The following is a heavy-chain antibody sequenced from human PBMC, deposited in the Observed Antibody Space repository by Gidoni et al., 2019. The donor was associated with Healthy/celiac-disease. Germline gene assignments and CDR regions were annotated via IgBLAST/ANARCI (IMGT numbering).Heavy chain of an antibody. Sequence: QVQLQQWGAGLLKPSETLSLTCAVYGGSFSGYYWSLIRQPPGKGLEWIGEINHSGSTNYNPSLKGRVTISVDTSKNQFSLKLSSVTAADTAVYYCARRRGYCSSTSCYAGGYYYYMDVWGKGTTVTVSS. CDR3: ARRRGYCSSTSCYAGGYYYYMDV. CDR1: GGSFSGYY. CDR2: INHSGST. D-gene: IGHD2-2*01. V-gene: IGHV4-34*01. J-gene: IGHJ6*03.